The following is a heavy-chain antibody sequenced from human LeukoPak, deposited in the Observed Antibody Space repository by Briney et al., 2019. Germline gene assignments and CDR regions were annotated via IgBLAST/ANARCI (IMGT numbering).Heavy chain of an antibody. Sequence: PGGSLRLSCVASGFTLSASYMTWVRQPQGKGLEWLSYISENRGDTNYAASVKGRFTISRDNAKNSLYLQMNSLRAEDTAVYYCARDGALGNYYDSSGYNWFDPWGQGTLVTVSS. CDR2: ISENRGDT. J-gene: IGHJ5*02. D-gene: IGHD3-22*01. CDR1: GFTLSASY. V-gene: IGHV3-11*06. CDR3: ARDGALGNYYDSSGYNWFDP.